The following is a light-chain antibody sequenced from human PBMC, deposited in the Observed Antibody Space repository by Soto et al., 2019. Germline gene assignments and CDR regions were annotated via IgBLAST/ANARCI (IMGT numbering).Light chain of an antibody. V-gene: IGLV2-14*01. CDR2: DVS. J-gene: IGLJ1*01. CDR3: SSYTSSSTYV. CDR1: SSDVGGYNY. Sequence: QSALTQPASVSGSPGQSIAISCIGSSSDVGGYNYVSWHQQHPGKAPKVVIYDVSNRPSGVSDRFSGSKSGNTASLTISGLQAEDEADYYCSSYTSSSTYVFGTGIKLTVL.